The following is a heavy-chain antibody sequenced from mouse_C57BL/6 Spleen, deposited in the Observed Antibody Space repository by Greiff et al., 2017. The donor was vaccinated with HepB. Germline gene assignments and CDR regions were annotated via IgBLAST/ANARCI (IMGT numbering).Heavy chain of an antibody. CDR1: GYTFTSYG. Sequence: VQLVESGAELARPGASVKLSCKASGYTFTSYGISWVKQRTGQGLEWIGEIYPRSGNTYYNEKFKGKATLTADKSSSTAYMELRSLTSEDSAVYFCARRGPTGAMDYWGQGTSVTVSS. CDR3: ARRGPTGAMDY. J-gene: IGHJ4*01. V-gene: IGHV1-81*01. CDR2: IYPRSGNT.